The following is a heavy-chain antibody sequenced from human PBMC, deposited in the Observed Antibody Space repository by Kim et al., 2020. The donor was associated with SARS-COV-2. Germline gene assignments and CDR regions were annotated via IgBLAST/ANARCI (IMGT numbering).Heavy chain of an antibody. CDR3: AREQSSGWYSSYGMDV. J-gene: IGHJ6*02. V-gene: IGHV3-74*01. D-gene: IGHD6-19*01. Sequence: GGSLRLSCAASGFTFRTTWMHWVRQVPGKGLVWVSRINSDGSSISYADSVKGRFTISRDNAKNTLYVQMNSLRVEDTAVYYCAREQSSGWYSSYGMDVWGQGTTVTVSS. CDR2: INSDGSSI. CDR1: GFTFRTTW.